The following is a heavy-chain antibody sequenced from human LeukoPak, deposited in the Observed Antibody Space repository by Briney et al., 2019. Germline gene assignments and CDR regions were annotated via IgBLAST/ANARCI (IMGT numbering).Heavy chain of an antibody. CDR2: IYSGGST. V-gene: IGHV3-53*04. Sequence: GGSLRLSCAASGFTFSSNYMSWVRQAPGKGLEWVSVIYSGGSTYYADSVKGRFTISRHNSKNTLYLQMNSLRAEDTAVYYCARGGAKDTAMVNYYYYGMDVWGQGTTVTVSS. CDR1: GFTFSSNY. CDR3: ARGGAKDTAMVNYYYYGMDV. J-gene: IGHJ6*02. D-gene: IGHD5-18*01.